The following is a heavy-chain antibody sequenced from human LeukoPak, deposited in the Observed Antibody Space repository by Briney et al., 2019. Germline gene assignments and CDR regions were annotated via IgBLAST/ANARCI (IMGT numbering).Heavy chain of an antibody. V-gene: IGHV3-21*01. CDR1: GFTLSSYS. CDR2: ISSSTSYI. Sequence: GGSLRLSCATSGFTLSSYSMTWVRQAPGKGLEWVSSISSSTSYIYYADSVKGRFTISRDNAKNSLYPQMNSLRAEDTAVYYCAKGRHYGSGSYYYFDYWGQGTLVTVSS. CDR3: AKGRHYGSGSYYYFDY. J-gene: IGHJ4*02. D-gene: IGHD3-10*01.